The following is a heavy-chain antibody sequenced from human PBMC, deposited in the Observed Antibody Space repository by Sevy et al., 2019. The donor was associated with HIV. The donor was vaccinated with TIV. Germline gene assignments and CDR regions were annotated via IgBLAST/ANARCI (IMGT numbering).Heavy chain of an antibody. V-gene: IGHV1-2*02. CDR1: GYTFTGYY. J-gene: IGHJ5*02. Sequence: ASVKVSCKASGYTFTGYYMHWVRQAPGQGLEWMGWINPNSGGTNYAQKFQGRVTMTRDTSISTAYMELGRLSSDDTAVYYCARDTGVFGVVNNWFDPWGQGTLVTVSS. CDR2: INPNSGGT. D-gene: IGHD3-3*01. CDR3: ARDTGVFGVVNNWFDP.